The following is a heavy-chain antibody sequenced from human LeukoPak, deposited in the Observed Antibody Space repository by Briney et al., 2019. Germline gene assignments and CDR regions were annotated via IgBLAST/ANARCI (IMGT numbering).Heavy chain of an antibody. V-gene: IGHV4-39*07. D-gene: IGHD2-2*01. CDR2: IYYSGST. Sequence: SETLSLTCTVSGGSISTSDYYWGWIRQSPGKGLEWIGSIYYSGSTYFNPSLKSRVTMSVDTSKNQFSLKLSSVTAADTAVYYCASYCSSTSCHDYWGQGTLVTVSS. J-gene: IGHJ4*02. CDR1: GGSISTSDYY. CDR3: ASYCSSTSCHDY.